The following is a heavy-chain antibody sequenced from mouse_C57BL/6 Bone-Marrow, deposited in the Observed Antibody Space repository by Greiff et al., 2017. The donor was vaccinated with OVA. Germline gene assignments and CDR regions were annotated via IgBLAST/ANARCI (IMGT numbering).Heavy chain of an antibody. D-gene: IGHD1-1*01. CDR3: ARGGITGPHY. Sequence: EVQLQESGGDLVKPGGSLKLSCAASGFTFSGYAMSWVRQTPEKRLEWVATISDGGSYTYHPDNEKGRFTISRDNAKNNLYLQMSHLKSEDTAMYYCARGGITGPHYWGQGTTLTVSS. J-gene: IGHJ2*01. CDR1: GFTFSGYA. CDR2: ISDGGSYT. V-gene: IGHV5-4*01.